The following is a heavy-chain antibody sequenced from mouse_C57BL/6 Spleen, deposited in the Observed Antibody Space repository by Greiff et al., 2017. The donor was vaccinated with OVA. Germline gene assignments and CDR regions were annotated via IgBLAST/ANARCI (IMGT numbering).Heavy chain of an antibody. Sequence: EVKVEESGGGLVKPGGSLKLSCAASGFTFSDYGMHWVRQAPEKGLEWVAYISSGSSTIYFADTVKGRFTISRDNAKNTLFLQMTSLRSEDTAMYYCARPGITTGYFDYWGQGTTLTVSS. CDR3: ARPGITTGYFDY. CDR1: GFTFSDYG. D-gene: IGHD2-4*01. V-gene: IGHV5-17*01. CDR2: ISSGSSTI. J-gene: IGHJ2*01.